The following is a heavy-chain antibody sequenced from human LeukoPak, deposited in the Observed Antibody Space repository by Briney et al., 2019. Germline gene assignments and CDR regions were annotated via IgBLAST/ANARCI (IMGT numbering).Heavy chain of an antibody. J-gene: IGHJ4*02. CDR2: ISYDGSNK. CDR1: AFSFSSHA. CDR3: ARDLGSYYNYFDN. D-gene: IGHD1-26*01. Sequence: GGSLRLSCAAAAFSFSSHAMHWVRQAPGKGLEWVAVISYDGSNKYYADSVKGRITIYRDNAKNTLYLQMNNLKAADTAEYYCARDLGSYYNYFDNWGRGNRVSVSS. V-gene: IGHV3-30-3*01.